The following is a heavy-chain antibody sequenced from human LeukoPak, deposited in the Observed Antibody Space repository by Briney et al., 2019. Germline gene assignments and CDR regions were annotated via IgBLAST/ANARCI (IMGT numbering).Heavy chain of an antibody. CDR3: ATSPVRRYAADC. V-gene: IGHV3-7*05. D-gene: IGHD2-2*01. J-gene: IGHJ4*02. CDR2: IKQDGSEK. CDR1: GFTFRNYW. Sequence: GGSLRLSCAASGFTFRNYWMSWVRLAPGKGLEWVANIKQDGSEKYHVDSVKDRFTISRDNAKNSLYLRMNSLRAEDTAVYYCATSPVRRYAADCWGQGTLVTVSS.